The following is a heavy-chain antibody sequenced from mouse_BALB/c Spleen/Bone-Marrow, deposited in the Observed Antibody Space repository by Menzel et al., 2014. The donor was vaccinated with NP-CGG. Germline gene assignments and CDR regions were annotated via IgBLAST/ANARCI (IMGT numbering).Heavy chain of an antibody. Sequence: QVQLKESGAELVRPGSSVKISCKASGYAFSSYWMNWVKQRPGQGLEWIGQIYPGDGDTNYSGKFKGKATLTADESSSTAYIQLSSLTSEDSAVYFCAFGNYDFDYWGQGTTLTVSS. J-gene: IGHJ2*01. CDR1: GYAFSSYW. CDR2: IYPGDGDT. V-gene: IGHV1-80*01. D-gene: IGHD2-1*01. CDR3: AFGNYDFDY.